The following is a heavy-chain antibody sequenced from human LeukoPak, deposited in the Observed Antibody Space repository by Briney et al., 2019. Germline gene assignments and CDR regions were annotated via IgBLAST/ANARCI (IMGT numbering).Heavy chain of an antibody. D-gene: IGHD6-19*01. CDR2: ISGPGGST. Sequence: GGSLRLSCAASGFTFSSYVMTWVRQAPGKGLEWVSAISGPGGSTYYADSVKGRFTISRDNSKNTLYLQMNSLRAEDTAVYYCASLYSRIAVAGTTPWGQGTLVTVSS. J-gene: IGHJ5*02. CDR3: ASLYSRIAVAGTTP. CDR1: GFTFSSYV. V-gene: IGHV3-23*01.